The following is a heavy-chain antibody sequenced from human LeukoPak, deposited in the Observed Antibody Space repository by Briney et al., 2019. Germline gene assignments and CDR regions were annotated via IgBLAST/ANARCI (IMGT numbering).Heavy chain of an antibody. CDR3: ARVGVLEWLSIDY. CDR2: INHSGST. V-gene: IGHV4-34*01. CDR1: GGSFSGYY. D-gene: IGHD3-3*01. Sequence: SETLSLTCAVYGGSFSGYYWSWIRQPPGKGLEWIGEINHSGSTNYNPSLKSRVTISVDTSKNQFSLKLSSVTAADTAVYYCARVGVLEWLSIDYWGQGTPVTVSS. J-gene: IGHJ4*02.